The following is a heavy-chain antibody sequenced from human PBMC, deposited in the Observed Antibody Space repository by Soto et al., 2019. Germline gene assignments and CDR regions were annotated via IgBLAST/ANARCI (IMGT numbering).Heavy chain of an antibody. CDR3: ARDEAAQYYFDY. D-gene: IGHD6-13*01. Sequence: EVQLVESGGGLVQPGGSLRLSCAASGFTFSSYWMHWVRQAPGKGLVWVSRINSDGSSTSYADSVKGRFTISRDNAKNTLHLQMNSLRAEDTAVYYCARDEAAQYYFDYWGQGTLVTVSS. J-gene: IGHJ4*02. V-gene: IGHV3-74*01. CDR1: GFTFSSYW. CDR2: INSDGSST.